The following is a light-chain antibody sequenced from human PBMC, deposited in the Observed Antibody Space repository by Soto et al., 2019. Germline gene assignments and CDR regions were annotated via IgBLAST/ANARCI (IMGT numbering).Light chain of an antibody. CDR2: DAS. CDR3: QQYNSYSLT. Sequence: DIQMTQSPSSLSASVGDRVAITCRASQSISTYLHWYQQKPGKAPNLLIYDASSLESGVPSRFSGSGSGTEFTLTISSLQPDDFATYYCQQYNSYSLTFGGGTKVDIK. J-gene: IGKJ4*01. V-gene: IGKV1-5*01. CDR1: QSISTY.